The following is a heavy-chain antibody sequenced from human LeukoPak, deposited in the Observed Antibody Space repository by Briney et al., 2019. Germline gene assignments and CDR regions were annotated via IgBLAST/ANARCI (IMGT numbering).Heavy chain of an antibody. V-gene: IGHV1-2*02. Sequence: ASVKVSCKASGYTFTGYYMHWVRQAPGQGLEWMGWINPNSGGTNYAQKFQGRVTMTRDTSISTACMELSRLRSDDTAVYYCARDLDYLSYYFDYWGQGTLVTVSS. J-gene: IGHJ4*02. CDR3: ARDLDYLSYYFDY. CDR1: GYTFTGYY. D-gene: IGHD3-3*01. CDR2: INPNSGGT.